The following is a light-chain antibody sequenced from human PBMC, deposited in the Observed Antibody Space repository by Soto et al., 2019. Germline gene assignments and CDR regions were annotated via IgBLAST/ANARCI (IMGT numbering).Light chain of an antibody. CDR2: GAS. V-gene: IGKV3-20*01. CDR1: QSVSSSY. Sequence: EIVLTQSPGTRSLSPGERATLSGRVSQSVSSSYLAWYQQKPGQAPRLLIYGASSRATGIPDRFSGSGSGTDFTLTISRLEPEDFAVYFCQQYGSSPVTFGQGTRLEIK. J-gene: IGKJ5*01. CDR3: QQYGSSPVT.